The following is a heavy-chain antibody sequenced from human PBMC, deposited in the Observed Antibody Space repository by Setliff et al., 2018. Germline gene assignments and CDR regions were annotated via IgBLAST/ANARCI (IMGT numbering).Heavy chain of an antibody. V-gene: IGHV4-4*07. CDR1: GGSISNYY. J-gene: IGHJ3*02. D-gene: IGHD1-26*01. CDR2: IYTSGST. Sequence: SETLSLTCTVSGGSISNYYWSWIRQPVGKGLEWIGRIYTSGSTNYNPSLKSRVTMSVDTSKNQFSLKLSSVTAADTAVYYCARKGISALSGAFDMWGQGTMVTV. CDR3: ARKGISALSGAFDM.